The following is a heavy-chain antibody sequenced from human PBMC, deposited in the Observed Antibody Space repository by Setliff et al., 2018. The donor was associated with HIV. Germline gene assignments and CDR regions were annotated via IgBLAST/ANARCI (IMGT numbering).Heavy chain of an antibody. V-gene: IGHV4-38-2*02. CDR3: ARPGSSSYYYAMDV. CDR1: GYSISSGYY. J-gene: IGHJ6*02. D-gene: IGHD3-10*01. Sequence: SETLSLTCTVTGYSISSGYYWAWIRQPPGKGLEWIATIYTTERISYNPSLRSRVTISVGTSQNLFSLRLRSVTAADTGVYYCARPGSSSYYYAMDVWGLGTTVTVSS. CDR2: IYTTERI.